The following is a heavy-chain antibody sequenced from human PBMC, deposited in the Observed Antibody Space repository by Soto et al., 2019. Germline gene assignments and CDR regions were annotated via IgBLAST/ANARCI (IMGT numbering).Heavy chain of an antibody. D-gene: IGHD1-1*01. CDR2: IYYSGST. CDR1: GGSVSSLSYY. Sequence: LSLTCTVSGGSVSSLSYYWSWIRHPPWKALEWIGYIYYSGSTDYNPSLRSRVTISVDTSKNQFSLKLTSVTAADTALYYCARERTGDPTFFDYWGQGTLVTVPQ. V-gene: IGHV4-61*01. CDR3: ARERTGDPTFFDY. J-gene: IGHJ4*02.